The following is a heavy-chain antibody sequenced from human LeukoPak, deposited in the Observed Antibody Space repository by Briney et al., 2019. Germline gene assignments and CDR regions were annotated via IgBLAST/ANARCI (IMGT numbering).Heavy chain of an antibody. CDR1: GGSISSSNW. J-gene: IGHJ5*02. Sequence: SETLSLTCAVSGGSISSSNWWSWVRQPPGKGLEWIGEINHSGSTNYNPSLKSRVTISGDTSKNQFSLKLSSVTAADTAVYYCARGRRYVNWFDPWGQGTLVTVSS. V-gene: IGHV4-4*02. CDR3: ARGRRYVNWFDP. D-gene: IGHD1-1*01. CDR2: INHSGST.